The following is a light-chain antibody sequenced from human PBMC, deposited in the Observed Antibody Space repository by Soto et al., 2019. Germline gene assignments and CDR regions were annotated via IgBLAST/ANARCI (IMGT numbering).Light chain of an antibody. CDR1: SSDVGGYNY. J-gene: IGLJ3*02. V-gene: IGLV2-14*01. Sequence: QSVLTQPASVSGSPGQSITISCTGASSDVGGYNYVSWYQQHTGKAPKLRISEVSNRPSGVSNRFSGSKSGNTASLTISGLQAEDEADYYCSSYTSTSTWVFGGGTKLTVL. CDR2: EVS. CDR3: SSYTSTSTWV.